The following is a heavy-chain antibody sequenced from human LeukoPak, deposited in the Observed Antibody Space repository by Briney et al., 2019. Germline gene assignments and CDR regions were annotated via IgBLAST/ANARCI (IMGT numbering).Heavy chain of an antibody. V-gene: IGHV3-73*01. CDR1: GFTFSGSA. J-gene: IGHJ6*03. CDR3: TRLLTTVTQNYYYYYMDV. CDR2: IRSKANSYAT. Sequence: PGGSLRLSCAASGFTFSGSAMHWVRQASGKGLEWVGRIRSKANSYATAYAASVKGRFTISRDDSKNTAYLQMDSLKTEDTAVYYCTRLLTTVTQNYYYYYMDVWGKGTTVTVSS. D-gene: IGHD4-17*01.